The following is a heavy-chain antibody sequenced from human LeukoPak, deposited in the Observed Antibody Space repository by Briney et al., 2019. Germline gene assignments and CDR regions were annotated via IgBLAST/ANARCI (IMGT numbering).Heavy chain of an antibody. CDR3: ARGHTAMVTVFDY. CDR2: ICSGGNT. CDR1: GFTVSSYY. J-gene: IGHJ4*02. D-gene: IGHD5-18*01. V-gene: IGHV3-53*01. Sequence: GGSLRLSCAASGFTVSSYYMSWVRQAPGKGLEWVSVICSGGNTYYADSVKGRFTISRDNSKNTLYLQMNNLRAEDTAVYYCARGHTAMVTVFDYWGQGTLVTVSS.